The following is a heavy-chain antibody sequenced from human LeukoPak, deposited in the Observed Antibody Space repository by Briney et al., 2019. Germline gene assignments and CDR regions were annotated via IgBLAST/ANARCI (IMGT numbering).Heavy chain of an antibody. V-gene: IGHV3-30*18. CDR2: ISYDGSNK. CDR3: AKDRASWGLDAFVI. D-gene: IGHD2-2*01. CDR1: GFTFSSYG. J-gene: IGHJ3*02. Sequence: GRSLRLSCAASGFTFSSYGMHWVRQAPGKGLEWVAVISYDGSNKYYADSVKGRFTISRDNSKNTLYLQMNSLRAEDTAVYYCAKDRASWGLDAFVIWGQGTMVTVSS.